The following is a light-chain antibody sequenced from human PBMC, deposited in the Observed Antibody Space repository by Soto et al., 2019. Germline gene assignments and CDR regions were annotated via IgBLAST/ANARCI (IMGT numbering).Light chain of an antibody. CDR3: QQRTYWPRT. CDR1: QSVSNS. CDR2: DAS. J-gene: IGKJ5*01. Sequence: EIVLTQSPATLSLSPGERATLSCRASQSVSNSLAWYQQKPGQAPRPLIYDASNRATGIPARFSGSGSGTDFTLAISSLEPEDFAVYYCQQRTYWPRTFGQGTRLDIK. V-gene: IGKV3-11*01.